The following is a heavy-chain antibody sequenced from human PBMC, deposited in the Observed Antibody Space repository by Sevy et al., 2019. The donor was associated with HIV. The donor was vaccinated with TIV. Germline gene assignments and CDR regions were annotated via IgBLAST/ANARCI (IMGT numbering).Heavy chain of an antibody. CDR2: ISGSGGET. V-gene: IGHV3-23*01. CDR1: VITFSNYA. D-gene: IGHD3-16*01. Sequence: GGSLRLSCAASVITFSNYAMSWVRQAPGKGLEWVSSISGSGGETYYADSVKGRFTISRDKSKNTLYLQMNSLRAEDTAVYYCAKDLILVVGEALDIWGQGTMVTVSS. CDR3: AKDLILVVGEALDI. J-gene: IGHJ3*02.